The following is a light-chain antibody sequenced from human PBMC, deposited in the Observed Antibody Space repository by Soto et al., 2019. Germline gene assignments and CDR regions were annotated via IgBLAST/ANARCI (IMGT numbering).Light chain of an antibody. Sequence: QSVLTQSPSASASLGASVKLTCTLSSGHSSYAIAWHQQQPEKGPRYLMKLNSDGSHSKGDGIPDRFSGSSSGAERYLTISSLQSEDEADYYCQTCGTGIYVVFGGGTQLTVL. CDR2: LNSDGSH. J-gene: IGLJ2*01. V-gene: IGLV4-69*01. CDR1: SGHSSYA. CDR3: QTCGTGIYVV.